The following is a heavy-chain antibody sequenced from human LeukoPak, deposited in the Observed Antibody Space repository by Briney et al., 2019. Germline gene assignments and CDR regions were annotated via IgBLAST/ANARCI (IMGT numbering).Heavy chain of an antibody. CDR3: ASVRHDPLEYYYSVDV. CDR2: INPSGSP. CDR1: GDSLSRYD. J-gene: IGHJ6*04. V-gene: IGHV4-34*01. D-gene: IGHD2/OR15-2a*01. Sequence: PLETLSLTCAVYGDSLSRYDWTWIRQPPGKGLEWLGEINPSGSPDYNPSLKSRATISVDTSKNQFSLRLASVTAADTAVYYCASVRHDPLEYYYSVDVWGKGTTVTVSS.